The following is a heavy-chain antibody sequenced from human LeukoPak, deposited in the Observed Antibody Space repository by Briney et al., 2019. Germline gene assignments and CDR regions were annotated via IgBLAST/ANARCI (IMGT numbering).Heavy chain of an antibody. J-gene: IGHJ3*02. Sequence: SETLSLTCTVSGGSISSSSYYWGWIRQPPGKGLEWIGSIYYSGSTYYNPSLKSRVTISVDTSKNQFSLKLSSVTAADTAVYYCARYSPLSSGWFHDAFDIWGQGTMVTVSS. V-gene: IGHV4-39*01. CDR3: ARYSPLSSGWFHDAFDI. CDR1: GGSISSSSYY. CDR2: IYYSGST. D-gene: IGHD6-19*01.